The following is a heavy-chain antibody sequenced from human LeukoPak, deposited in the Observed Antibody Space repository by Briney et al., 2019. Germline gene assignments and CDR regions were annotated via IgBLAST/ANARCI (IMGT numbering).Heavy chain of an antibody. J-gene: IGHJ4*02. Sequence: QPGGSLRLSCAASGFTFSSYGMHWVRQAPGKGLEWVAVISYDGSNKYYADSVKGRFTISRDNSKNTLSLQMSSLRPEDTAVYYCAKEDYYGSGSYLGYWGQGTLVTV. V-gene: IGHV3-30*18. CDR2: ISYDGSNK. CDR1: GFTFSSYG. CDR3: AKEDYYGSGSYLGY. D-gene: IGHD3-10*01.